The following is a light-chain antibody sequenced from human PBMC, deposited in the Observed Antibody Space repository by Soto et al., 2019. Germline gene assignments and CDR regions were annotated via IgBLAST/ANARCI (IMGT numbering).Light chain of an antibody. V-gene: IGKV1-39*01. CDR1: QTIMTY. Sequence: DIQMTQSLSSLSASVGDEVTITCRASQTIMTYLNWYQLKPGKPPRLLIYAASSLQSGVPSRFSGSGSGTDFTLTISSLQPEDFATYSCQQSYNSPQTFGRGTKVDIK. J-gene: IGKJ1*01. CDR2: AAS. CDR3: QQSYNSPQT.